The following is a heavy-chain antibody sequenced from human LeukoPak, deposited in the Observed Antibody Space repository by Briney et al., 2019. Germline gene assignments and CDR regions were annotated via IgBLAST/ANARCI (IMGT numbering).Heavy chain of an antibody. V-gene: IGHV1-58*02. CDR1: GFTFNSSA. CDR3: AADLIAVTGSWY. J-gene: IGHJ4*02. CDR2: IAVGSGNT. Sequence: SVTVSCKASGFTFNSSAMQWVRQARRQRPEWIGWIAVGSGNTKYAQKFQERVTITRDMSTNIAHLELSGLRSEDTAVYYCAADLIAVTGSWYWGQGTLVTVSS. D-gene: IGHD6-19*01.